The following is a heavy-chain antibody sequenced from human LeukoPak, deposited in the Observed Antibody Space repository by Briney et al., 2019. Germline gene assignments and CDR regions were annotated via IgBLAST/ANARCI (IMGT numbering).Heavy chain of an antibody. CDR2: ISGSGGST. CDR3: ATSPRLYYYYGMDV. Sequence: GGSLRLSCAASGFTFSSYAMSWVRQAPGKGLEWVSAISGSGGSTYYADSVKGRFTISRDNSKYTLYLQMNSLRAEDTAVYYCATSPRLYYYYGMDVWGQGTTVTVSS. V-gene: IGHV3-23*01. CDR1: GFTFSSYA. J-gene: IGHJ6*02.